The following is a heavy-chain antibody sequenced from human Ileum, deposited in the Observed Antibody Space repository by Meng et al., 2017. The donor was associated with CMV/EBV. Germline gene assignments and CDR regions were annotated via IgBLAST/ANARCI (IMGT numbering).Heavy chain of an antibody. J-gene: IGHJ6*02. Sequence: SVKVSCKASGVTFSSYAISWVRQAPGQGLDWMGRIIPILGIANYAQKFQGRVTITADKSTSTAFMELSSLRSEDTAVYYCARVTSYYYGMDVWGQGTMVTVSS. CDR1: GVTFSSYA. CDR3: ARVTSYYYGMDV. V-gene: IGHV1-69*04. CDR2: IIPILGIA.